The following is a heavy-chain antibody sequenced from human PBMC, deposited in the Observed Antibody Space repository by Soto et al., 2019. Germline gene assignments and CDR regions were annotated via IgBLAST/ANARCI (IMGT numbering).Heavy chain of an antibody. CDR2: ISYDGSNK. CDR3: AKDLGSGSYLFDAFDI. J-gene: IGHJ3*02. CDR1: GFTFSNYG. V-gene: IGHV3-30*18. Sequence: WVSLRLSCVASGFTFSNYGMHWVRQAPGKGLEWVAVISYDGSNKYYADSVKGRFTISRDNSKNTLYLQMNSLRAEDTAVYYCAKDLGSGSYLFDAFDIWGKGPRVTVSS. D-gene: IGHD1-26*01.